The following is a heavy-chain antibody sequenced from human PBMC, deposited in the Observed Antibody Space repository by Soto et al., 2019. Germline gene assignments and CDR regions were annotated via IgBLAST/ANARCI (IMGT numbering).Heavy chain of an antibody. V-gene: IGHV4-59*01. Sequence: VQLQESGPGLVKPSETLYLTCTVSGTSISSYYWSWIRQPPGKGLEWIANIHYSGTTNYNPSLASLVTLSVDTSKNQFSLKMTSVTAADRAMYFCARYNSYAIDYWGRGTLVTVSS. CDR1: GTSISSYY. J-gene: IGHJ4*02. CDR3: ARYNSYAIDY. CDR2: IHYSGTT. D-gene: IGHD2-8*01.